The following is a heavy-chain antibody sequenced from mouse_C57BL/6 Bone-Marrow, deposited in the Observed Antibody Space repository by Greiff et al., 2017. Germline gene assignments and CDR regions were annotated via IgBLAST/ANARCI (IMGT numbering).Heavy chain of an antibody. CDR2: IDPATGNT. J-gene: IGHJ2*01. Sequence: EVQLQQSVAELVRPGASVKFSCTASGFTIKNTYMHWVKQRPEQGLEWIGRIDPATGNTTYAPNFPGKVTITADTSYNTAYLQLSSLTSEDTAIYYGARGVAPFDYWGQGTTLTVSS. CDR1: GFTIKNTY. D-gene: IGHD1-1*02. V-gene: IGHV14-3*01. CDR3: ARGVAPFDY.